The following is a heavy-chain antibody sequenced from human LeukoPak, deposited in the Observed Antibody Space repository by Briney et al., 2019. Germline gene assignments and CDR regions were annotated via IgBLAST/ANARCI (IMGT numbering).Heavy chain of an antibody. D-gene: IGHD3-10*01. CDR3: ATDYRFGEPFY. V-gene: IGHV1-3*01. J-gene: IGHJ4*02. CDR2: LNPGNGYT. Sequence: ASVKVSCKASGYTFSSYALHWVRQAPGQSLEWMGWLNPGNGYTKYSQTFQGRVTFTRDTSASTAYMELSSLRSEDTAIYYCATDYRFGEPFYWGQGTLVTVSS. CDR1: GYTFSSYA.